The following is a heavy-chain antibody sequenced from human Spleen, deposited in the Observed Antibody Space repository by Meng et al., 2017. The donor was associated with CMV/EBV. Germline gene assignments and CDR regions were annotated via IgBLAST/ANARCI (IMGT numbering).Heavy chain of an antibody. CDR2: LSAYNGNT. D-gene: IGHD3-10*01. CDR3: ARGFPSRVFFGMDV. V-gene: IGHV1-18*01. Sequence: ASVKVSCKASGYTFTSYGINWVRQAPGQGLEWMGWLSAYNGNTNYAQKLQGRVTMTTDPSTSTAYMELRSLRSDDTAVYYCARGFPSRVFFGMDVWGQGTTVTVSS. CDR1: GYTFTSYG. J-gene: IGHJ6*02.